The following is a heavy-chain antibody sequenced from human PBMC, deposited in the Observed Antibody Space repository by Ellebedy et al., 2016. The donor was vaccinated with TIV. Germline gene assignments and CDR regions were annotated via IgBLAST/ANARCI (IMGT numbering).Heavy chain of an antibody. CDR2: INHSGST. D-gene: IGHD2-2*01. Sequence: SETLSLXXAVYGGSFSGYYWSWIRQPPGKGLEWIGEINHSGSTNYNPSLKSRVTISVDTSKNQFSLKLSSVTAADTAVYYCARASSVVVPAAKGRKHAKQRSGYYFDYWGQGTLVTVSS. CDR1: GGSFSGYY. V-gene: IGHV4-34*01. J-gene: IGHJ4*02. CDR3: ARASSVVVPAAKGRKHAKQRSGYYFDY.